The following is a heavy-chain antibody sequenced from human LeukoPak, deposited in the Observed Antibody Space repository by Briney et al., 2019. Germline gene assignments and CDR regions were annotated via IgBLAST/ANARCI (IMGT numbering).Heavy chain of an antibody. CDR3: ARDGYVKKNPYTIVVVPAAILLGEVYYMDV. J-gene: IGHJ6*03. Sequence: SETLSLTCTVSGGSISSYYWSWIRQPAGKGLEWIGRIYTSGSTNYNPSLKSRVTMSVDTSKNQFSLKLSSVTAADTAVYYCARDGYVKKNPYTIVVVPAAILLGEVYYMDVWGKGTTVTVSS. D-gene: IGHD2-2*02. V-gene: IGHV4-4*07. CDR1: GGSISSYY. CDR2: IYTSGST.